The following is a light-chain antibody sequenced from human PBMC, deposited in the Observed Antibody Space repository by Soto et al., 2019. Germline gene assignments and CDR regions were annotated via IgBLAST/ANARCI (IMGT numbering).Light chain of an antibody. CDR3: ASWDNNLSGYV. CDR2: RNT. CDR1: TSNIGKTF. J-gene: IGLJ1*01. Sequence: VLTQPPSASGTPGQTVNISCSGSTSNIGKTFVYWYQHFPGAAPKLLIYRNTLRPSGVPDRFSAYKSGTSTSLAISGLRSEDEADYYCASWDNNLSGYVFGTGTKAPS. V-gene: IGLV1-47*01.